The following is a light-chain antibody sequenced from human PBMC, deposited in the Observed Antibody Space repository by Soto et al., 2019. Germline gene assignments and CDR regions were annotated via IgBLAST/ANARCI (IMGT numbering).Light chain of an antibody. J-gene: IGLJ1*01. CDR2: EVR. Sequence: QSLLTQPASGSGSPGQSITISCTATSSDGGGYEYVSWYQQHPGKAPRCIIYEVRYRPSGFSTRFSGSKSGNTASLPISRLQAEDAADYYCTSYTNSSTYVSGTGTTVTVL. CDR3: TSYTNSSTYV. CDR1: SSDGGGYEY. V-gene: IGLV2-14*01.